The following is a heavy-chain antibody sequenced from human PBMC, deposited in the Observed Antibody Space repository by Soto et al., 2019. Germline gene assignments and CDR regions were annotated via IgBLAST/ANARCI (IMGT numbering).Heavy chain of an antibody. CDR3: ARALGGCSAGSCRYNWLDS. J-gene: IGHJ5*01. CDR1: RDTFTNYA. CDR2: IIPFYGTA. V-gene: IGHV1-69*06. D-gene: IGHD2-15*01. Sequence: QVQLVQSGAEVKKPGSSVKVSCKASRDTFTNYAIIWVRQAPGQGLEWMGGIIPFYGTAHYAQKFQDRVTIIADTSTSTADMELSSLRPEDTAVYYCARALGGCSAGSCRYNWLDSWGQGTLVTVSS.